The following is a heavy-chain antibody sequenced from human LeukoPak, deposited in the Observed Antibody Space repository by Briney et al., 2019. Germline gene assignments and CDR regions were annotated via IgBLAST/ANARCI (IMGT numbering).Heavy chain of an antibody. V-gene: IGHV4-61*02. J-gene: IGHJ6*02. CDR2: IYTSGST. Sequence: SETLSLTCTVSGGSISSGSYYWRWIRQPAGKGLEWIGRIYTSGSTNYNPSLKSRVTISVDTSKNQFSLKLSSVTAADTAVYYCARDLLWFGELENYYYGMDVWGQGTTVTVSS. D-gene: IGHD3-10*01. CDR3: ARDLLWFGELENYYYGMDV. CDR1: GGSISSGSYY.